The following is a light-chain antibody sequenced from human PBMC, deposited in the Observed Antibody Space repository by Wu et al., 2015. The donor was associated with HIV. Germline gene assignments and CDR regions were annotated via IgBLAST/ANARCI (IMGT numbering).Light chain of an antibody. V-gene: IGKV3-20*01. CDR3: QQYGSSSIT. CDR1: QSVSRN. CDR2: GAS. Sequence: IVMTQSPGTLSVSPGERATLTCRASQSVSRNLAWYQQKPGQAPRLLIYGASTRTTGIPDRFSGSGSGTDYTLIISRLEPEDFAVYYCQQYGSSSITFGQGTRLEIK. J-gene: IGKJ5*01.